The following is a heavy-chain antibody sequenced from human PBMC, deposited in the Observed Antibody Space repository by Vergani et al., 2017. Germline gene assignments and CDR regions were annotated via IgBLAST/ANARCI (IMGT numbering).Heavy chain of an antibody. D-gene: IGHD3-22*01. CDR1: GGSFSTGGQY. J-gene: IGHJ5*02. CDR2: IYTSGAT. CDR3: ARVFYYDSSGSEDNWFDP. V-gene: IGHV4-61*02. Sequence: QVQLQESGPGLVKPSQTLSLTCTVSGGSFSTGGQYWTWLRQSAGKGLEWIGRIYTSGATNYNPSLRRRAIMSVDASKKQFSLKLTSVTAADTAVYYCARVFYYDSSGSEDNWFDPWDRGTVVTVSS.